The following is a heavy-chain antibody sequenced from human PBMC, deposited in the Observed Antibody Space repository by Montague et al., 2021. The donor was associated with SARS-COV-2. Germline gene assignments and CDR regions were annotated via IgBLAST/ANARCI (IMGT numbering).Heavy chain of an antibody. CDR3: ARGRQHINMVVVVVTGGEYYFDF. Sequence: SETLSLTCAVYDGSFSDYSWTWIRQPPGKGPEWIGEINHRGSTNYNPSLKSRVTKSVDTSKNQFSLKMTSGTAADTAVYYCARGRQHINMVVVVVTGGEYYFDFWGQGTLVAVSS. V-gene: IGHV4-34*01. CDR1: DGSFSDYS. J-gene: IGHJ4*02. CDR2: INHRGST. D-gene: IGHD3-22*01.